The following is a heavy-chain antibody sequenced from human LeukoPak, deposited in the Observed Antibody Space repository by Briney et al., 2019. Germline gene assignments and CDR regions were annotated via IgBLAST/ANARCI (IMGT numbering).Heavy chain of an antibody. V-gene: IGHV3-11*06. Sequence: GGSLRLSCAASGFTFSDYYMSWIRQAPGKGLEWVSYISSSSSYTNYADSVMGRFTISRDDAKNSLYLQMNSLRAEDTAVYYCARPLGTGAFGELSWGRGTLVTVSS. CDR1: GFTFSDYY. CDR2: ISSSSSYT. CDR3: ARPLGTGAFGELS. J-gene: IGHJ5*01. D-gene: IGHD3-10*01.